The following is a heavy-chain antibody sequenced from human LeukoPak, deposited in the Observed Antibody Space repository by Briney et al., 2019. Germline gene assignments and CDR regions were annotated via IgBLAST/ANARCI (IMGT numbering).Heavy chain of an antibody. Sequence: GGSLRLSCAASGFTFSSYWMSWVRQAPGKGLEWVANIKQDGSEKYYVDSVKGRFTISRDNAKNSLYLQMNSLGAEDTAVYYCARDPHPAPYGDYFYYYYYYMDVWGKGTTVTVSS. CDR2: IKQDGSEK. V-gene: IGHV3-7*01. CDR3: ARDPHPAPYGDYFYYYYYYMDV. J-gene: IGHJ6*03. CDR1: GFTFSSYW. D-gene: IGHD4-17*01.